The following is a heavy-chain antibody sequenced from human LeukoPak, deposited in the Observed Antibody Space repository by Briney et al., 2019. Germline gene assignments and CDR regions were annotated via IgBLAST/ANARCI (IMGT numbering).Heavy chain of an antibody. CDR1: GYIFTDYY. CDR3: AREESGGYFDY. D-gene: IGHD2-8*02. Sequence: GASVKVSYKASGYIFTDYYMHWVRQAPGQELGWMGRINPNSGGTNYAQKFQGRVTMTRDTSTSTVYMDLSSLRSEDTAMYFCAREESGGYFDYWGQGTLVTVSS. V-gene: IGHV1/OR15-1*04. CDR2: INPNSGGT. J-gene: IGHJ4*02.